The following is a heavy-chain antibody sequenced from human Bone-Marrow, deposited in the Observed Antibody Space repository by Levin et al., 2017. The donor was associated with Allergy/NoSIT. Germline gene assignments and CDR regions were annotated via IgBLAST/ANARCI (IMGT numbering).Heavy chain of an antibody. CDR3: AKQVDDFWSGYYFVYQFGMDV. J-gene: IGHJ6*02. Sequence: PGGSLRLSCAASGFTFSGYGMHWVRQAPGKGLEWVAVISYDGSNKYYADPVKGRFTISRDSSKNTPYLQMSGLRAEDTAMYYCAKQVDDFWSGYYFVYQFGMDVWDQGTTVTVSS. D-gene: IGHD3-3*01. CDR1: GFTFSGYG. CDR2: ISYDGSNK. V-gene: IGHV3-30*18.